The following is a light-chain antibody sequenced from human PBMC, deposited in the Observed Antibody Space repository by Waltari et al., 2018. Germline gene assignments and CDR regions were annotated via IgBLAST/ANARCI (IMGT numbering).Light chain of an antibody. V-gene: IGLV2-14*03. J-gene: IGLJ3*02. Sequence: WDQQHPGKAPKVVIYDVTARPSGVSNRFSGSKSGSTASLTISGLQTEDEADYYCSSRTNSITWVFGGGTKVTVL. CDR3: SSRTNSITWV. CDR2: DVT.